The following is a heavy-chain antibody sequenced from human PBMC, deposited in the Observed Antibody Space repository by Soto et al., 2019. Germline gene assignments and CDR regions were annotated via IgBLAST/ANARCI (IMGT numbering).Heavy chain of an antibody. CDR2: IIPIFVTA. V-gene: IGHV1-69*13. D-gene: IGHD6-6*01. J-gene: IGHJ6*02. CDR3: ARSTRRVYYYYGMDV. Sequence: SVNVSCKAYGGTVSSYAMSWVRQAPGQRLEWMGWIIPIFVTANYAQKFRGRVTITADESTSTAYMELSSLRSGYPAVYYCARSTRRVYYYYGMDVWGQGTTVTVSS. CDR1: GGTVSSYA.